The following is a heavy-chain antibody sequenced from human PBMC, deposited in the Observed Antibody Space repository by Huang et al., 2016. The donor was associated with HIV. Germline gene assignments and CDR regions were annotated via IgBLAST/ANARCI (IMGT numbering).Heavy chain of an antibody. D-gene: IGHD6-13*01. CDR2: MSDDGRNK. Sequence: QVQLVESGGGVVQPGRSLRLSCAAFGFPFSSYGMHWVRQAPGKGLEWGAVMSDDGRNKYYADSVKGRFTISRDSSKNTLYLEMNSLRTEDTAVYYCAKDKLGGMDVWGQGTTVTVSS. CDR1: GFPFSSYG. J-gene: IGHJ6*02. CDR3: AKDKLGGMDV. V-gene: IGHV3-30*18.